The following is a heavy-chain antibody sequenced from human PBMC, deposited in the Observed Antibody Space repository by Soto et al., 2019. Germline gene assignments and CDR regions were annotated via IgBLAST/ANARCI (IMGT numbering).Heavy chain of an antibody. CDR2: INHSGST. CDR1: GGSFSGYY. CDR3: ASQRAVGISSDY. J-gene: IGHJ4*02. D-gene: IGHD1-20*01. V-gene: IGHV4-34*01. Sequence: SETLSLTCAVYGGSFSGYYWSWIRQPPGKGLEWIGEINHSGSTNYNPSLKSRVTISVDTSKNQFSLKLSSVTAADTAVYYCASQRAVGISSDYWGQRTLVTVSS.